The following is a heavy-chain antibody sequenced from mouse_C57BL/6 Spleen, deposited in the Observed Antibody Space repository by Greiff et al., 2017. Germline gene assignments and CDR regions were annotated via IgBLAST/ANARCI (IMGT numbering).Heavy chain of an antibody. J-gene: IGHJ4*01. CDR1: GYTFTSYW. V-gene: IGHV1-69*01. Sequence: QVQLKQPGAELVMPGASVKLSCKASGYTFTSYWMHWVKQRPGQGREWIGEIDPSDSYTNYNHKFKGKSPLTVDKSSSTADMQLSSLTSEDSAVYDCARSVYGSSLYYAMDYWGQGTSVTVSS. CDR2: IDPSDSYT. CDR3: ARSVYGSSLYYAMDY. D-gene: IGHD1-1*01.